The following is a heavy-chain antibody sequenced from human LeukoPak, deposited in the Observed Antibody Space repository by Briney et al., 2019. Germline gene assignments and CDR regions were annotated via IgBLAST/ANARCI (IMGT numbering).Heavy chain of an antibody. V-gene: IGHV3-30*18. CDR1: GFTFSSYG. D-gene: IGHD6-19*01. Sequence: PGGSLRLSCAASGFTFSSYGMHWVRQAPGKGLEWVAVISYDGSNKYYADSVKGRFTISRDNSKNTLYLQMNSLRAEDTAVYYCAKDWPVAGTEYYFDYWGQGTLVTVSS. J-gene: IGHJ4*02. CDR3: AKDWPVAGTEYYFDY. CDR2: ISYDGSNK.